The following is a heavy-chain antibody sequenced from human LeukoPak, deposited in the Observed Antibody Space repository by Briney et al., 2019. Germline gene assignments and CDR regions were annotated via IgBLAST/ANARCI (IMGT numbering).Heavy chain of an antibody. V-gene: IGHV4-39*01. CDR2: IYYSGST. J-gene: IGHJ4*02. CDR3: AGITMVRESSY. CDR1: GGSISSSSYY. D-gene: IGHD3-10*01. Sequence: SETLSLTCTVSGGSISSSSYYWGWIRQPPGKGLEWIGSIYYSGSTYYNPSLKSRVTISVDTSKNQFSLKLSSVTAADTAVYYCAGITMVRESSYWGQGTLVTVSS.